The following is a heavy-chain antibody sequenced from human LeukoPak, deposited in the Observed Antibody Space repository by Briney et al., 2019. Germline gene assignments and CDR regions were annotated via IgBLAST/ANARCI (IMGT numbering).Heavy chain of an antibody. D-gene: IGHD6-19*01. V-gene: IGHV1-46*01. CDR3: VRDDRIAVAGPYYFDY. J-gene: IGHJ4*02. CDR2: INPSDDST. CDR1: GYTFTSYY. Sequence: GASVKVSCEASGYTFTSYYLHWVRQAPGQGLEWMGIINPSDDSTSYAQKFQGRFTMTRDTSTNTVYMELYSLRSEDTAVYYCVRDDRIAVAGPYYFDYWGQGTLVTVSS.